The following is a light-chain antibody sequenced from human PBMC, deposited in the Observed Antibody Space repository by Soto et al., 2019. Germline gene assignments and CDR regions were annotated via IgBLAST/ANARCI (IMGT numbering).Light chain of an antibody. V-gene: IGKV1-5*03. J-gene: IGKJ1*01. CDR3: QQHNSYSRT. CDR2: QAS. CDR1: QSISSW. Sequence: DIQMTQSPSTLSASVGDRVTITCRASQSISSWLAWYQQKPGQAPKLLISQASSLESGVPSTFSGSGSGTASTLPISSLQPDDFASYYCQQHNSYSRTFGQGPKVEI.